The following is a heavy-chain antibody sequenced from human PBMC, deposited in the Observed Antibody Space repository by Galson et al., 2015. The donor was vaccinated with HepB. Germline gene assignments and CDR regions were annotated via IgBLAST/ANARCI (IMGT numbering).Heavy chain of an antibody. CDR2: IYNSGHT. D-gene: IGHD5-18*01. CDR1: GASITSGDYY. CDR3: ARLTTMVTKTFDF. V-gene: IGHV4-30-4*01. Sequence: LSLTCTVSGASITSGDYYWSWIRQPPGKGLEWIGYIYNSGHTYYSPALKTRVTISVDTNKEQFFLKLTSVTAADTAVYFCARLTTMVTKTFDFWGQGSLVTVSS. J-gene: IGHJ4*02.